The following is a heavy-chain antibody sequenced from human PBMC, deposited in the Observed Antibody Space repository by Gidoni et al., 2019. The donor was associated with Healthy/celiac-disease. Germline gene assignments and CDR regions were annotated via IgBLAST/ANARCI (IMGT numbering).Heavy chain of an antibody. J-gene: IGHJ3*02. D-gene: IGHD5-18*01. Sequence: QVQLVESGGDVVQTGRSLRLSCAASGFTLSSYGMHWVRQAPGKGLEWGAVIWYDGSNKYYADSVKGRFTISRDNSKNTLYLQMNSLRAEDTAVYYCAGPRGDTAMVVQDAFDIWGQGTMVTVFS. CDR1: GFTLSSYG. CDR3: AGPRGDTAMVVQDAFDI. V-gene: IGHV3-33*01. CDR2: IWYDGSNK.